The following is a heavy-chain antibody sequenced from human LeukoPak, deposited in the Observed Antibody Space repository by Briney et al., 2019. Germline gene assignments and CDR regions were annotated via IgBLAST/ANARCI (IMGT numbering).Heavy chain of an antibody. Sequence: GGTLRLSCAASGFTFSNYGMSWVRQAPGKGLEWVSGIRGSGASTYDADSVKGRFTISRDNSKNTLYLQMNILRADDTAVYYCAKGGAVSSKSITMVRGTRRYNYYMDVWGKGTTVTISS. CDR3: AKGGAVSSKSITMVRGTRRYNYYMDV. CDR1: GFTFSNYG. D-gene: IGHD3-10*01. V-gene: IGHV3-23*01. J-gene: IGHJ6*03. CDR2: IRGSGAST.